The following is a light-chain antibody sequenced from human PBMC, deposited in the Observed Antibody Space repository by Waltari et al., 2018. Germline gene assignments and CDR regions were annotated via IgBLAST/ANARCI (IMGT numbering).Light chain of an antibody. J-gene: IGLJ2*01. CDR3: SSYSTSSSLIL. Sequence: QSALSQPDSVSGSPGQSITISCTGASSDVGGPDYVSWYQQHPGKAPKLIIRDVNNRPSGVSNRFSGSKSGNTASLTISGLQAEDEADYYCSSYSTSSSLILFGEGTKVTVL. CDR1: SSDVGGPDY. V-gene: IGLV2-14*03. CDR2: DVN.